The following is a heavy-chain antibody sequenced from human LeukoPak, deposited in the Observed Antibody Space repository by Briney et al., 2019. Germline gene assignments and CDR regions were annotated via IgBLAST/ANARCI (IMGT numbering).Heavy chain of an antibody. CDR2: ISGSDGST. D-gene: IGHD2-2*01. Sequence: GGSLRLSCAASGFTFSSYAMSWVRQAPGKGLEWVSGISGSDGSTYYADSVKGRFTISRDNSKNTLYLQMNSPRAEDTAVYYCAKGYCGSTNCYGDYWGQGTLVTVSS. V-gene: IGHV3-23*01. J-gene: IGHJ4*02. CDR1: GFTFSSYA. CDR3: AKGYCGSTNCYGDY.